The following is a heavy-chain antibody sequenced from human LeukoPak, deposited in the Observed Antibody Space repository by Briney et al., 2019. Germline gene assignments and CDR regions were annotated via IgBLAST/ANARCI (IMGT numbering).Heavy chain of an antibody. CDR2: ISSSGSTI. J-gene: IGHJ4*02. CDR1: GFIFSSYG. Sequence: AGGSLRLSCAASGFIFSSYGMNWVRQAPGKGLEWVSYISSSGSTIYYADSVKGRFTISRDNAKNSLYLQMNSLRAEDTAVYYCAGAHYYDSSGLDYWGQGTLVTVSS. D-gene: IGHD3-22*01. V-gene: IGHV3-48*04. CDR3: AGAHYYDSSGLDY.